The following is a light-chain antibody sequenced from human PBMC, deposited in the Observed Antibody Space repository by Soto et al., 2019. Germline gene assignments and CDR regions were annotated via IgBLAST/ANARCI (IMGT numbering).Light chain of an antibody. V-gene: IGLV2-23*02. J-gene: IGLJ3*02. CDR1: SSDIGSSNL. Sequence: QSVLTQPASVSGAPGQSITISCTGTSSDIGSSNLVSWYQQSTGNSPKLMIYEVSQRPSGVSNRFSGSKSGNTASLTISGLQAEDEGDYYCCSHAGSRHWLFGGGTQLTVL. CDR2: EVS. CDR3: CSHAGSRHWL.